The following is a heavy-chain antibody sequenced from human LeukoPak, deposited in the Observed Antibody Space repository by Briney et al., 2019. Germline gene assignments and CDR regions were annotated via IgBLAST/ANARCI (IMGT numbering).Heavy chain of an antibody. J-gene: IGHJ4*02. Sequence: SETLSLTCTVSGGSISSGDYYWSWIRQPPGKGLEWIGYIYRSGSTYYNPSLKSRVTISVDRSNNQFSLRLSSVTAADTAVYYCAREGYCSSTSCYETYFDYWGQGTLVTVSS. D-gene: IGHD2-2*01. CDR3: AREGYCSSTSCYETYFDY. CDR2: IYRSGST. V-gene: IGHV4-30-2*01. CDR1: GGSISSGDYY.